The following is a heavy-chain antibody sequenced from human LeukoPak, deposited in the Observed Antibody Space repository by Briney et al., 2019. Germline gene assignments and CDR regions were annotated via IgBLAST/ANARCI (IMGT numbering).Heavy chain of an antibody. J-gene: IGHJ6*02. CDR3: ARVLRYFDPRPLLDYYGMDV. CDR1: GYTFTSYG. Sequence: GASVKVSCKASGYTFTSYGISWVRQAPGQGLEWMGWISAYNGNTNYAQKLQGRVTMTTDTSTSTAYMELRSPRSDDTAVYYCARVLRYFDPRPLLDYYGMDVWGQGTTVTVSS. V-gene: IGHV1-18*01. D-gene: IGHD3-9*01. CDR2: ISAYNGNT.